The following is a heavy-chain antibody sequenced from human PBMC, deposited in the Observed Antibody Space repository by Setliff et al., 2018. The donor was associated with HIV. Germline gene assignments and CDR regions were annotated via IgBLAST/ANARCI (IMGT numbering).Heavy chain of an antibody. CDR3: ARGHSHGYGYSGSYGPFDI. CDR2: IIPMFGTL. V-gene: IGHV1-69*05. CDR1: GGTFSSYA. Sequence: SVKVSCKASGGTFSSYAINWVRQAPGQGLEWMGGIIPMFGTLNFAQKFQGRVTSTTDESTSTAYMELNSLRSEDTAVYYCARGHSHGYGYSGSYGPFDIWGQGTMVT. J-gene: IGHJ3*02. D-gene: IGHD1-26*01.